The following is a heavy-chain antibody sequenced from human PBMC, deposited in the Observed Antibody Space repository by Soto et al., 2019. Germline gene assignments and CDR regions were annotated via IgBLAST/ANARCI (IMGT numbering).Heavy chain of an antibody. CDR2: ISWNSGNI. CDR3: ARGLSAVPSFLVY. D-gene: IGHD3-16*01. CDR1: GFTFDDYV. J-gene: IGHJ4*02. Sequence: EVHLVETGGGLVQPGRSLRLSCVASGFTFDDYVMHWVRQVPGKGLEWVSGISWNSGNIDYADSVKGRFTISRDNAMNSLYLQMNSLSPEDTALYYCARGLSAVPSFLVYWGQGTLVTVSS. V-gene: IGHV3-9*01.